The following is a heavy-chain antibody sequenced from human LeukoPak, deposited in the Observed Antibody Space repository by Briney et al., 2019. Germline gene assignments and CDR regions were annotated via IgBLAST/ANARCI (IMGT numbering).Heavy chain of an antibody. V-gene: IGHV1-18*01. CDR3: ARDRRMYYYDSTAYTADY. CDR2: ISAYNGNT. CDR1: GYTFNSYG. D-gene: IGHD3-22*01. Sequence: GASVKVSCKASGYTFNSYGISWVRQAPGQGLEWMGWISAYNGNTKYAQKLQGRVTMTTDTSTSTAYMELRSLRSDDTAEYYCARDRRMYYYDSTAYTADYWGQGTLVTVSS. J-gene: IGHJ4*02.